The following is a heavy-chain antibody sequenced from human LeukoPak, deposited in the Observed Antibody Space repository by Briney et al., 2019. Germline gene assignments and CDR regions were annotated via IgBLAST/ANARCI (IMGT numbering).Heavy chain of an antibody. J-gene: IGHJ4*02. CDR2: IWNDGSNK. D-gene: IGHD3-10*01. Sequence: QPGGSLRLSCAASGFTFSSYSMNWVRQAPGKGLEWVAVIWNDGSNKYYADSVKGRFTISRDNSKNTLYLQMNSLRAEDTAVYSCARASGPFDYWGQGTLVTVSS. CDR3: ARASGPFDY. CDR1: GFTFSSYS. V-gene: IGHV3-33*08.